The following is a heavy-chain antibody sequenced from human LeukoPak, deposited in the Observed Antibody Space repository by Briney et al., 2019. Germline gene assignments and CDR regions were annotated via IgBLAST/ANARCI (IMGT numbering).Heavy chain of an antibody. CDR1: GGSISSGDYY. V-gene: IGHV4-30-4*08. J-gene: IGHJ4*02. CDR2: IYYSGST. CDR3: ATLMWSSSAHRFDY. D-gene: IGHD6-6*01. Sequence: SQTLSLTCTVSGGSISSGDYYWSWIRQPPGKGLEWIGYIYYSGSTYYNPSLKSRVTISVDTSKNQFSLKLSSVTAAGTAVYYCATLMWSSSAHRFDYWGQGTLVTVSS.